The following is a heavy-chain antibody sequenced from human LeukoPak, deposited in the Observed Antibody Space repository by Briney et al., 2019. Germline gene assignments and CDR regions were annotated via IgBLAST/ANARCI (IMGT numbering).Heavy chain of an antibody. J-gene: IGHJ5*02. CDR2: ISSSGSTI. CDR1: GFTFSSYE. CDR3: ARGQLRFLEWLSPSVYNWFDP. D-gene: IGHD3-3*01. Sequence: GGSLRLSCAASGFTFSSYEMNWVRQAPGKGLEWVSYISSSGSTIYYADSVKGRFTISRDNAKNSLYLQMNSLRAEDTAVYYCARGQLRFLEWLSPSVYNWFDPWGQGTLVTVSS. V-gene: IGHV3-48*03.